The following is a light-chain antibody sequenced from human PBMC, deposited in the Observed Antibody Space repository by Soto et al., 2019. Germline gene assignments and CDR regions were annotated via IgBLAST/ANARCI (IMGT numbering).Light chain of an antibody. CDR1: KSVSTN. CDR2: GAS. CDR3: HQYNNWRT. Sequence: EVVLTQSPGTLSVSPLERACLXWRASKSVSTNLAWYQQRPGQAPRLLIYGASARATGIPDRFSGSGAGTEFTLTISSLQSEDFAVYYCHQYNNWRTFGQGTRLEI. J-gene: IGKJ5*01. V-gene: IGKV3-15*01.